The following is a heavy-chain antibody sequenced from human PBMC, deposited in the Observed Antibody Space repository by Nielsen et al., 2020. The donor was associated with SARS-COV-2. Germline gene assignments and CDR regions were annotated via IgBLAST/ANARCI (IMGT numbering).Heavy chain of an antibody. CDR1: GFTFDDYA. J-gene: IGHJ4*02. D-gene: IGHD6-13*01. CDR2: INWDGDRT. Sequence: GESLKISCVASGFTFDDYAIRWVRQAPGKGLGCVSLINWDGDRTYHADSVKGRFTISRDNSKNTLYLQMNSLRAEDTAVYYCAKGAQLGDYWGQGTLVTVSS. CDR3: AKGAQLGDY. V-gene: IGHV3-43D*04.